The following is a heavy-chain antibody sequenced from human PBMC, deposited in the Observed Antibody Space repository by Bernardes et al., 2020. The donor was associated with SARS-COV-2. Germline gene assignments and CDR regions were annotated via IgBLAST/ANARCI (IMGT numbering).Heavy chain of an antibody. CDR2: IRSKAYGGTT. J-gene: IGHJ6*02. CDR3: TVCSSTSNYNYGMDV. V-gene: IGHV3-49*03. Sequence: GGSLRLSRTASGFTFGYYAMSWFRQAPGKGLEWVGFIRSKAYGGTTEYASSVKGRFTISREDSKSIAYLQMNSLKTEDTAVYYCTVCSSTSNYNYGMDVWGQGTTVTVSS. D-gene: IGHD2-2*01. CDR1: GFTFGYYA.